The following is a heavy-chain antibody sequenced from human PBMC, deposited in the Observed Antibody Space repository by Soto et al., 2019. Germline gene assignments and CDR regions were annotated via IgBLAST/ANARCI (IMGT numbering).Heavy chain of an antibody. V-gene: IGHV4-59*01. CDR2: FYYGGST. D-gene: IGHD6-19*01. CDR1: GGSISRYY. J-gene: IGHJ3*01. CDR3: AGGFSSVVFDV. Sequence: QVQLQESGPGLVKPSETLSLTCTVSGGSISRYYWSWIRQPPGKGLEWIGYFYYGGSTNYNPSLKSRVTISIDTSKNQFALNLFSVTAADTAVYYCAGGFSSVVFDVWGQGTMVTVSS.